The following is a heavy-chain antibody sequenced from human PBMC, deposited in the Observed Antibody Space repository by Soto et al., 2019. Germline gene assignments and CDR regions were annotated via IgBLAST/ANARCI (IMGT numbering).Heavy chain of an antibody. CDR2: IYYSGST. CDR3: ARGGIAAAAAPGY. CDR1: GGSISSGGYY. V-gene: IGHV4-31*03. D-gene: IGHD6-13*01. Sequence: QVQLQESGPGLVKPSQTLSLTCTVSGGSISSGGYYWSWIRQHPGKGLEWIGYIYYSGSTYYHPAPTARLTTSLPASNTRFSLQMTPVTSADTAVSYWARGGIAAAAAPGYWGHGTLVTVSS. J-gene: IGHJ4*01.